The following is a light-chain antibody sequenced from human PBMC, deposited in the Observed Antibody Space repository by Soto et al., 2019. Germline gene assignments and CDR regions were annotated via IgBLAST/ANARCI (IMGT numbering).Light chain of an antibody. V-gene: IGLV2-11*01. CDR3: CSYAGSYTFYV. CDR1: NSDVGGYNY. J-gene: IGLJ1*01. CDR2: DVS. Sequence: QSVLTQPRSVSGSPGQSVTSSCTGSNSDVGGYNYVSWYQQHPGKAPKLMIYDVSKRPSGVPDRFSGSKSGNTASLTISGLQAEHEADYYCCSYAGSYTFYVFGTGTKLTVL.